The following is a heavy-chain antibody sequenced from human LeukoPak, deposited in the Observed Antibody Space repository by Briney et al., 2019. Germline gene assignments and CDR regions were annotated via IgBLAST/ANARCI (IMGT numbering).Heavy chain of an antibody. CDR2: LYYSGNI. J-gene: IGHJ4*02. Sequence: SETLSLTCTVSGGSISSSSYYWGWIRQPPGKGLEWTGSLYYSGNIFYNPSLKSRVTISVDTSKNRFSLKLSSVTAADTAVYYCARGYDSSGYPFDYWGQGTLVTVSS. V-gene: IGHV4-39*01. D-gene: IGHD3-22*01. CDR3: ARGYDSSGYPFDY. CDR1: GGSISSSSYY.